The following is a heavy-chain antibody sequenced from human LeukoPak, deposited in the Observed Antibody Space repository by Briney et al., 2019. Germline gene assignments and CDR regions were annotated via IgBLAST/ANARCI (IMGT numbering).Heavy chain of an antibody. CDR1: GGTFSSYA. D-gene: IGHD3-22*01. CDR3: ARDDSSGLGDY. V-gene: IGHV1-2*02. J-gene: IGHJ4*02. Sequence: ASVKVSCKASGGTFSSYAISWVRQAPGQGLEWMGWINPNSGGTNYAQKFQGRVTMTRDMSTSTVYMELSSLRSEDTAVYYCARDDSSGLGDYWGQGTLVTVSS. CDR2: INPNSGGT.